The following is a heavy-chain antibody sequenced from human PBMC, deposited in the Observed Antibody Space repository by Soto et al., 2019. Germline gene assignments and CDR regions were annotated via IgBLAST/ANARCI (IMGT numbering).Heavy chain of an antibody. CDR2: ISAYNGNT. CDR1: GYTFTSYG. J-gene: IGHJ4*02. D-gene: IGHD6-19*01. V-gene: IGHV1-18*01. CDR3: ARDQGSRGWYQNGN. Sequence: ASVKVSCKASGYTFTSYGISWVRQAPGQGLEWMGWISAYNGNTNYAQKLQDRVTMTTDTSTSTAYMELRSLRPDDTAVYYCARDQGSRGWYQNGNWGQGTLVTVSS.